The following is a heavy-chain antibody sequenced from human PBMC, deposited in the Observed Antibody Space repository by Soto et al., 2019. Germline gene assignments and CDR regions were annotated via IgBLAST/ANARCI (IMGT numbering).Heavy chain of an antibody. CDR1: GYTFTSYY. V-gene: IGHV1-46*01. Sequence: GASVKVSCKASGYTFTSYYMHWVRQAPGQGLEWMGIINPSGGSTSYAQKFQGRVTMTRDTSTSTVYMELGSLRSEDTAVYYCARANHGGYSSGWYLHCFDYWGQGTLVTVSS. J-gene: IGHJ4*02. CDR2: INPSGGST. CDR3: ARANHGGYSSGWYLHCFDY. D-gene: IGHD6-19*01.